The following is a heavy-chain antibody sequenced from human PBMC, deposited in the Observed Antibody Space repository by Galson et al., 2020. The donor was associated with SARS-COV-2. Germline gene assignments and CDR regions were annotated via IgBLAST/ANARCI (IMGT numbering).Heavy chain of an antibody. D-gene: IGHD3-10*01. CDR2: INPNSGGT. Sequence: ASVKVSCKASGYTFTDYFMHWVRQAPGQGLEWMGWINPNSGGTHYVQKFQGRVTMTRDTSITTVYMELSRLRSDDTALYHCARDLRLYYASGGSDYWGQGTLVTVSS. CDR3: ARDLRLYYASGGSDY. J-gene: IGHJ4*02. CDR1: GYTFTDYF. V-gene: IGHV1-2*02.